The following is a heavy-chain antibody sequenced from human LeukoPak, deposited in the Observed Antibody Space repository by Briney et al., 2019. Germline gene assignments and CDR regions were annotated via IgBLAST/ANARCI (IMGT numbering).Heavy chain of an antibody. Sequence: GASVKVSCKPSGYTFTSYYMHWVRQAPGQGLEWMGIINPSGGDTSYAQKFQGRVTTTRDPSTSTVYMEVVSLRPEDTAVYYCARRWRVGPGVHNVGMTSYYKGMDVWGQGTTVTVSS. V-gene: IGHV1-46*01. CDR1: GYTFTSYY. J-gene: IGHJ6*02. CDR3: ARRWRVGPGVHNVGMTSYYKGMDV. D-gene: IGHD6-19*01. CDR2: INPSGGDT.